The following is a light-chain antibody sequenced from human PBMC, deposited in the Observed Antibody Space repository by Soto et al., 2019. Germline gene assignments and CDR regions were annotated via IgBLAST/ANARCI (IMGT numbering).Light chain of an antibody. Sequence: QSVLTQPPSASGSPGQSVTISCTGTSSDVGGYNYVSWYQQHPGKAPKLMIYEVSKRPSGVPDRFSGSKSGNTASLTVSGLQAEYEDDYYCSSYAGSNNLVFGGGTQLTVL. CDR1: SSDVGGYNY. J-gene: IGLJ2*01. V-gene: IGLV2-8*01. CDR2: EVS. CDR3: SSYAGSNNLV.